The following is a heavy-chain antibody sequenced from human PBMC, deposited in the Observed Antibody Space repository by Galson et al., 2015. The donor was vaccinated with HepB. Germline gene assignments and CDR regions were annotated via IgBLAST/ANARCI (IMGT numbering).Heavy chain of an antibody. D-gene: IGHD1-1*01. V-gene: IGHV4-39*01. CDR3: ARHATTPNYFDY. Sequence: SETLSLTCTVSGGSISSSSYYWGWIRQPPGKGLEWIGSIYYSGSTYYNPSLKSRVTISVDTSKNQFSLKLSSVTAADTAVYYCARHATTPNYFDYWGQGTLVTVSS. CDR2: IYYSGST. CDR1: GGSISSSSYY. J-gene: IGHJ4*02.